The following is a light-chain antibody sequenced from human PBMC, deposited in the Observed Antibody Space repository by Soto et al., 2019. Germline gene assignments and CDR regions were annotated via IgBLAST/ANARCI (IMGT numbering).Light chain of an antibody. CDR3: LKYGSSLWA. Sequence: EIVLTQSPGTLSLSRGERATLSCRASQSVSNNYLAWYQQKPGQAPRLIINDAFNRATGIPARFSGSGSGTDFTLTIPRLESEYFAVYYCLKYGSSLWAFGPGTK. V-gene: IGKV3-20*01. J-gene: IGKJ1*01. CDR2: DAF. CDR1: QSVSNNY.